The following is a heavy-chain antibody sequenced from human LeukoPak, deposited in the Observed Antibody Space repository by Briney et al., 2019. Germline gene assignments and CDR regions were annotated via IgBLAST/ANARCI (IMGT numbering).Heavy chain of an antibody. CDR1: GGSISTYY. CDR3: AADYGDPDTLDY. D-gene: IGHD4/OR15-4a*01. V-gene: IGHV4-59*01. Sequence: SETLSLTCTVSGGSISTYYWSWIRQPPGKGLEWIGYISYSGNTNYNPSLKSRVSLSVDTSKTPFSLRLSSVTAADTAVYYCAADYGDPDTLDYWGQGTHVTVSS. J-gene: IGHJ4*02. CDR2: ISYSGNT.